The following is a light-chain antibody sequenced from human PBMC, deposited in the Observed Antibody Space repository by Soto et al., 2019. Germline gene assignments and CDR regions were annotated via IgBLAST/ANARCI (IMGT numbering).Light chain of an antibody. Sequence: EIVLTQSPGTLSLSPGERATLSCRASQSVSSSYLAWYQQKPGQAPRLLIYGASSRATGIPDRFSGSGSGTDLTVTISRLEPEEFAVYYCQQGFTFGPGTKVDIK. CDR2: GAS. CDR1: QSVSSSY. J-gene: IGKJ3*01. V-gene: IGKV3-20*01. CDR3: QQGFT.